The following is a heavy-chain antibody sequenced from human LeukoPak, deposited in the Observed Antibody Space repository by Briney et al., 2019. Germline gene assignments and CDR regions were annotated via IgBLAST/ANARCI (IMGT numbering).Heavy chain of an antibody. V-gene: IGHV6-1*01. CDR1: GDSVSSNGVA. D-gene: IGHD2-2*01. Sequence: SQTPSLTCAISGDSVSSNGVAWNWIRQSPSRGLEWLGRTYYESKWSNDYALSVRSRITINPDTSKNQFSLQLNSLTPEDTAVYYCARGRNPAFDYWGQGTLVTVAS. CDR3: ARGRNPAFDY. J-gene: IGHJ4*02. CDR2: TYYESKWSN.